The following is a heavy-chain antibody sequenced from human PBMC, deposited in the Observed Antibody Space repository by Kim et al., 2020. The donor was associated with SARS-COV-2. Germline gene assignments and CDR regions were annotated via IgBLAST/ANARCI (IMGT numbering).Heavy chain of an antibody. CDR2: ISSSGVTI. CDR1: GFTFSSYE. V-gene: IGHV3-48*03. D-gene: IGHD3-22*01. J-gene: IGHJ4*02. CDR3: ARARYDTSGGVFDY. Sequence: GGSLRLSCAASGFTFSSYEMNWVRQAPGKGLEWVSYISSSGVTIYYADSVKGRFTISRDNAKNSLYLQMNSLRAEDTAVYYCARARYDTSGGVFDYWGQGTLVTVSS.